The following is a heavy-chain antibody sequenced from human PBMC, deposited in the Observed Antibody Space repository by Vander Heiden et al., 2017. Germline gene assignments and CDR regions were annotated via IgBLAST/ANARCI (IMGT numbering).Heavy chain of an antibody. V-gene: IGHV3-21*01. D-gene: IGHD5-12*01. CDR1: GFTISSYS. J-gene: IGHJ4*02. CDR2: ISSSSSYI. Sequence: EVQLVESGGGLVKPGGSLRLSCAASGFTISSYSMNWVRQAPGKGLEWVSSISSSSSYIYYADSVKGRFTISRDNAKNSLYLQMNSLRAEDTAVYYCARDSDADIVATGFDYWGQGTLVTVSS. CDR3: ARDSDADIVATGFDY.